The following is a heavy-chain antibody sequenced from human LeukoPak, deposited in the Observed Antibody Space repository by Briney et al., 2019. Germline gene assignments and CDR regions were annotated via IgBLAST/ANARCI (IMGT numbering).Heavy chain of an antibody. CDR2: IIPIFGTA. V-gene: IGHV1-69*13. CDR3: ARESRAYYYDSNFPGVY. D-gene: IGHD3-22*01. J-gene: IGHJ4*02. CDR1: GGTFSSYT. Sequence: SAKVSCKASGGTFSSYTLSWVRQAPGQGLEWMGGIIPIFGTANYAQKFQGRVTITADESTSTAYMELSSLRSEDTAVYYCARESRAYYYDSNFPGVYWGQGTLVTVSS.